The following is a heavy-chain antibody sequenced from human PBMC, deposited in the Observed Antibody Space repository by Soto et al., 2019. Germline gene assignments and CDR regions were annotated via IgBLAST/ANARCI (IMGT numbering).Heavy chain of an antibody. V-gene: IGHV4-59*11. D-gene: IGHD1-26*01. CDR3: ARTLPSGSYAYYFDY. CDR2: IYYSGST. J-gene: IGHJ4*02. CDR1: GGSISSHY. Sequence: QVQLQESGPGLVKPSETLSLTCTVSGGSISSHYWSWIRQPPGKGLEWIGYIYYSGSTNYNPSLKSRVTISVDTSKNQFSLKLSSVTAADTAVYYCARTLPSGSYAYYFDYWGQGTLVTVSS.